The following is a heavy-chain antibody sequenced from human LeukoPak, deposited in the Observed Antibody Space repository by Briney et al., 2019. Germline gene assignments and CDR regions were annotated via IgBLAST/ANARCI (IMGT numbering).Heavy chain of an antibody. Sequence: SVKLSCKASGGTFSSDCITWVRQPPGQGLEWMGGIIPSFRKLDYAKEFQGRVTLTADESTSTAYMELSSLRSEDTAVYYCAREGLFTMVRRGTLDNWGQGTLVTVSS. CDR2: IIPSFRKL. CDR3: AREGLFTMVRRGTLDN. V-gene: IGHV1-69*13. J-gene: IGHJ4*02. D-gene: IGHD3-10*01. CDR1: GGTFSSDC.